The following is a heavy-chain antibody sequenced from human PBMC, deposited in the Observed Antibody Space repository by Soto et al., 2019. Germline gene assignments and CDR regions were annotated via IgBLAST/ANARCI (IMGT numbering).Heavy chain of an antibody. CDR3: AREYCSSTSCYGDYYYGMDV. CDR1: GYTFTSYG. V-gene: IGHV1-18*01. J-gene: IGHJ6*02. D-gene: IGHD2-2*01. CDR2: ISAYNGNT. Sequence: ASVKVSCKASGYTFTSYGISWVRQAPGQGLEWMGWISAYNGNTNYAQKLQGRVTMTTDTSTSTAYMELRSLRSDDTAVYYCAREYCSSTSCYGDYYYGMDVWGQGTTVTVSS.